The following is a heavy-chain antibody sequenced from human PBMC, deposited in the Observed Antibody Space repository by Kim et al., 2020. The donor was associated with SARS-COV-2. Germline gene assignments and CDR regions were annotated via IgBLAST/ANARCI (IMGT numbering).Heavy chain of an antibody. CDR1: GYTFTGYY. Sequence: ASVKVSCKASGYTFTGYYMHWVRQAPGQGLEWMGRINPNSGGTNYAQKFQGRVTMTRDTSISTAYMELSRLRSDDTAVYYCARTWYSSGWYEDYWGQGTLVTVSS. V-gene: IGHV1-2*06. D-gene: IGHD6-19*01. CDR2: INPNSGGT. J-gene: IGHJ4*02. CDR3: ARTWYSSGWYEDY.